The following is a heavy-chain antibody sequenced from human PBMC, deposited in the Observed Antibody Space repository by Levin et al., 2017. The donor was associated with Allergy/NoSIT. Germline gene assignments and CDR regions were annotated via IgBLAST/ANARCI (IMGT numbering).Heavy chain of an antibody. V-gene: IGHV3-53*01. CDR2: IYNTGVT. J-gene: IGHJ4*02. Sequence: GESLKISCAASDFTVSSNYMTWVRQAPGKGLEWVSVIYNTGVTYYADSVKGRFTISRDNSKNTIYLQMNSLRAEDTAVYYCAREGMPGGVHFYYFDFWGQGTLVTVSS. D-gene: IGHD3-16*01. CDR1: DFTVSSNY. CDR3: AREGMPGGVHFYYFDF.